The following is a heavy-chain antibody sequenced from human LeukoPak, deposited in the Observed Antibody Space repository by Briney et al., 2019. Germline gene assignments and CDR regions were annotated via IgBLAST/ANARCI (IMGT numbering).Heavy chain of an antibody. Sequence: GGSPRLSCGASGFTFSNYAMSWVRQAQVKGLESVSVIYRGGATYYADSVKDRFTISRDTSKNTLFLQMNSLRVEDTAVYFCARDGPDSLYFDYWGQGTLVT. V-gene: IGHV3-66*01. CDR2: IYRGGAT. CDR1: GFTFSNYA. D-gene: IGHD2-2*01. CDR3: ARDGPDSLYFDY. J-gene: IGHJ4*02.